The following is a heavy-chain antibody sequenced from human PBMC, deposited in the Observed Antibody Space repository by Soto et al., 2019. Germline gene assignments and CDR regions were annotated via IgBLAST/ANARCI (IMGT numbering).Heavy chain of an antibody. CDR2: VSLDSDT. Sequence: GGSLRLSCRASGYDFRTYSMNWVRQAPGQGLEWIAYVSLDSDTYYADSVRGRFTFSRDNSENTVYLEMNSLRAEDTAIYFCAKGGTSHIYGIDVWGPGTTVTVSS. V-gene: IGHV3-23*01. CDR3: AKGGTSHIYGIDV. D-gene: IGHD2-2*01. J-gene: IGHJ6*02. CDR1: GYDFRTYS.